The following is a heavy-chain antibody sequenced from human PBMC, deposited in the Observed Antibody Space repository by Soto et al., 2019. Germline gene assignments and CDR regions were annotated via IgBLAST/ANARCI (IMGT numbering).Heavy chain of an antibody. V-gene: IGHV1-18*01. D-gene: IGHD2-15*01. CDR2: VSAYNGNT. CDR3: ARVPAHIVVVVTATPDFDY. Sequence: QVQLVQSGAEVKKSGASVKVSCKASGYTFTSYDISWVRQAPGQGLEWMGWVSAYNGNTNYARKLQRRVTMTTDTSTSTAYMELRSLRSDDTAVYYCARVPAHIVVVVTATPDFDYWGQGTLVTVSS. J-gene: IGHJ4*02. CDR1: GYTFTSYD.